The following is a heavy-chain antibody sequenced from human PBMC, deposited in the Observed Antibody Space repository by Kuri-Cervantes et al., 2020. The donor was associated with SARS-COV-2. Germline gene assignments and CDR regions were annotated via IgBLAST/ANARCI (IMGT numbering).Heavy chain of an antibody. V-gene: IGHV3-33*01. CDR1: GFTFSSYG. CDR2: IWYDGSNK. J-gene: IGHJ4*02. CDR3: VRDGDHWNFDY. Sequence: GESLKIYCAASGFTFSSYGMHWVRQAPGKGLEWVAVIWYDGSNKYYADSVKGRFNISRDNSKNTLYLQMNSLRAEDTAVYYCVRDGDHWNFDYWGQGTLVTVSS. D-gene: IGHD1-1*01.